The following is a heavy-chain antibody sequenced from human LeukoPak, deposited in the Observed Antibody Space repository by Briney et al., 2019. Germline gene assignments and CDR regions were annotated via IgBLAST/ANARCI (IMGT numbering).Heavy chain of an antibody. CDR3: ARGKAMVYCGGDCYRFDN. Sequence: ASVKVSCKASGYTFSGYYMHWVRQAPGQGLEWVGWINPNSGGTNYAQKFQGRVTMTRDTSISTAYMELSRLLSGDTAVYYCARGKAMVYCGGDCYRFDNWGQGTLVTVSS. V-gene: IGHV1-2*02. CDR2: INPNSGGT. D-gene: IGHD2-21*02. CDR1: GYTFSGYY. J-gene: IGHJ4*02.